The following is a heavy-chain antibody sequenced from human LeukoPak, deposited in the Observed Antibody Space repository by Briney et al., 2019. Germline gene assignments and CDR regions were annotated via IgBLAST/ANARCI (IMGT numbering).Heavy chain of an antibody. J-gene: IGHJ5*02. CDR3: ARGAGYSSSWFFA. D-gene: IGHD6-13*01. Sequence: SETLSLTCTVSGGSISSYYWSWLRQSPGQGLECIGYIYYSGSTMYNPSPKSRVTISVDTSKNQFSLKLSSVTAADTAVYYCARGAGYSSSWFFAWGQGTLVTVSS. CDR2: IYYSGST. V-gene: IGHV4-59*01. CDR1: GGSISSYY.